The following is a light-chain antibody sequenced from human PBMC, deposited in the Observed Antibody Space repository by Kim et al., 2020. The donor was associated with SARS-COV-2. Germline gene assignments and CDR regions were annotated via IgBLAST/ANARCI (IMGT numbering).Light chain of an antibody. J-gene: IGLJ1*01. CDR2: DVR. V-gene: IGLV2-14*03. CDR3: CSTSNTLDYV. Sequence: QSALTQPVSMSGSPGQSITISCSGTSGDIGNSNSISWYQQHSGEAPRLIIYDVRDRPSGVSARFSGSKSANMASLTISGLRSEDEADYYCCSTSNTLDYVFGSGTRATVL. CDR1: SGDIGNSNS.